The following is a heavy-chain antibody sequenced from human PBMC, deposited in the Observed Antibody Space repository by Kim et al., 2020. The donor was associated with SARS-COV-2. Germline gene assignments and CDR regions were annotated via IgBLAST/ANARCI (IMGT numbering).Heavy chain of an antibody. Sequence: PSRKSRVTISVDTSKNQFSLKLSSLTAADTAGYYCARHSNMAAAGRAFDYWGQGTLVTVSS. CDR3: ARHSNMAAAGRAFDY. V-gene: IGHV4-39*01. J-gene: IGHJ4*02. D-gene: IGHD6-13*01.